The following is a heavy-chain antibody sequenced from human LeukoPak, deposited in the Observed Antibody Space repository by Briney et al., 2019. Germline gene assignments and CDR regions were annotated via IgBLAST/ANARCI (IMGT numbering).Heavy chain of an antibody. CDR1: GGSISSYY. V-gene: IGHV4-4*07. CDR3: ARARLYKSSWYKYYFDY. D-gene: IGHD6-13*01. J-gene: IGHJ4*02. Sequence: PSETLSLTCTVSGGSISSYYWSWIRRPAGKGLEWIGRIYTSGSTNYNPSLKSRVTMSVDTSKNQFSLKLSSVTAADTAVYYCARARLYKSSWYKYYFDYWGQGTLVTVSS. CDR2: IYTSGST.